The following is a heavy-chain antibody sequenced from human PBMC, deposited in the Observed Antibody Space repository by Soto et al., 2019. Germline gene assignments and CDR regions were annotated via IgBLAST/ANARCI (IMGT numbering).Heavy chain of an antibody. J-gene: IGHJ5*01. V-gene: IGHV4-30-2*01. CDR2: IYSSGRS. CDR1: GASISNGDYS. Sequence: SLTCAVSGASISNGDYSWSWIRQPPGRALEWIGYIYSSGRSDYNPSLKSRVTISIDRSKNQFSLRLTSVTAADAAVYYCARGREGPFFDFWGQGALVTVSS. CDR3: ARGREGPFFDF.